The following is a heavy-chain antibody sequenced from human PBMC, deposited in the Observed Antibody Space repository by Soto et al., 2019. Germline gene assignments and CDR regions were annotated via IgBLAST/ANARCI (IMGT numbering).Heavy chain of an antibody. Sequence: GRSLRLSCTGAGCTFGNYGMHWVRQAPGKGLEWVASTSYDGNNKYYADSLKGRFTISRDNSKKMVYLQMTSLGPEDTAVYYCAKGGGSARDFDYWGQGALVTVSS. CDR1: GCTFGNYG. D-gene: IGHD1-26*01. J-gene: IGHJ4*02. CDR3: AKGGGSARDFDY. V-gene: IGHV3-30*18. CDR2: TSYDGNNK.